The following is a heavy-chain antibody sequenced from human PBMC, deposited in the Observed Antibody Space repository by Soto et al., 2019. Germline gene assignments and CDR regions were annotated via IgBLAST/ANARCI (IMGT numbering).Heavy chain of an antibody. CDR1: GYTFTGYY. D-gene: IGHD6-13*01. CDR3: ARDPRGIAAALDY. V-gene: IGHV1-2*02. J-gene: IGHJ4*02. Sequence: GASVKVSCKASGYTFTGYYMHWVRQAPGQGLEWMGWINPNSGGTNYAQKFRGRVTMTRDTSISTAYMELSRLRSDDTAVYCCARDPRGIAAALDYWGQGTLVTVSS. CDR2: INPNSGGT.